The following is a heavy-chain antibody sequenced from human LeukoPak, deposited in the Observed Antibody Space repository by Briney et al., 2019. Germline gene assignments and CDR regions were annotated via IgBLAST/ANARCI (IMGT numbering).Heavy chain of an antibody. J-gene: IGHJ4*02. CDR2: IYYSGST. Sequence: SETLSLTCTVSGGSISSSSYYWGWIRQPPGKGLEWIGSIYYSGSTYYNPSLKSRVTISVDTSKNQFSLKLSSVTAADTAVYYRARPVGRDGYNYYAYWGQGTLLIVS. CDR3: ARPVGRDGYNYYAY. CDR1: GGSISSSSYY. D-gene: IGHD5-24*01. V-gene: IGHV4-39*01.